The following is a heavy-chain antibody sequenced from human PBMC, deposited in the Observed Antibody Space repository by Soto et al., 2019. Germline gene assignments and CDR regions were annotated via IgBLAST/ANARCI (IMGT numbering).Heavy chain of an antibody. CDR2: INHSGST. CDR1: DGSFSGYY. Sequence: PETLSLTCSVYDGSFSGYYWSWIRPPPRKGLEWIGEINHSGSTNYNPSLKSRVTISVDTSKIQFSLKLTSVTAADAALYYCARDFFDSSDYTTNWFDPWGQGTLVTSP. D-gene: IGHD3-22*01. V-gene: IGHV4-34*01. CDR3: ARDFFDSSDYTTNWFDP. J-gene: IGHJ5*02.